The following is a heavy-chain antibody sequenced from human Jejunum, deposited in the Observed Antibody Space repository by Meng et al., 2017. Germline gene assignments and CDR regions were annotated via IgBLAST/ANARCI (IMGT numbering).Heavy chain of an antibody. V-gene: IGHV4-31*01. D-gene: IGHD1-1*01. CDR2: IYYSGST. CDR1: GASMSSGNYY. J-gene: IGHJ2*01. Sequence: QMHLQAPGPGLVKPSQTLSLTCTVSGASMSSGNYYWTWIRQHPGKGLEWIGYIYYSGSTYYNPSLQSLVTISIDMSENQFSLKLTSVTAADTAVYYCARVNWTSSYWYFDLWGRGTLVTVSS. CDR3: ARVNWTSSYWYFDL.